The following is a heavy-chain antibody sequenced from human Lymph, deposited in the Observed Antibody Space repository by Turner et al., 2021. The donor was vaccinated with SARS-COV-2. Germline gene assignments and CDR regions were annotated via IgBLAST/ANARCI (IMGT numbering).Heavy chain of an antibody. CDR3: ARSRDLQSMVRGVDPFDY. V-gene: IGHV1-2*02. CDR1: GSTLTGYY. Sequence: QVQLVQSGAEVKKPGASVKVSCKASGSTLTGYYMHWVRQAPGQGLEWMGWIHPNSGGTNDAQKFQGRVTMTRDTSISTAYMDLSRLRSDDTAMYYCARSRDLQSMVRGVDPFDYWGQGTLVTVSS. D-gene: IGHD3-10*01. CDR2: IHPNSGGT. J-gene: IGHJ4*02.